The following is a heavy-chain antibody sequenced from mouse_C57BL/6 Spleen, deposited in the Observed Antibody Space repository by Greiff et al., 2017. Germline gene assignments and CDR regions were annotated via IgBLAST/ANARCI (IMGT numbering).Heavy chain of an antibody. CDR2: ILSGNGSI. CDR3: ASSTYDDYDGYAMGY. J-gene: IGHJ4*01. CDR1: GYTFTGYW. V-gene: IGHV1-9*01. Sequence: VQLQQSGAELMKPGASVKISCKATGYTFTGYWIEWVKQRPGHGLEWIGEILSGNGSINYNEKFKGKATLTADTSTNTAYMQLSSLTTEDSAVYYCASSTYDDYDGYAMGYWGKRTSVT. D-gene: IGHD2-4*01.